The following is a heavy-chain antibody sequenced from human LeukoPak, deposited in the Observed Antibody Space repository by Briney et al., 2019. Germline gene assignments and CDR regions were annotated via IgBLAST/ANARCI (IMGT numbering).Heavy chain of an antibody. CDR2: MSYSGST. V-gene: IGHV4-39*01. CDR1: GGSISSNNYY. J-gene: IGHJ6*02. CDR3: ARQLLYNYGLTGGMDV. Sequence: KPSETLSLTCPVSGGSISSNNYYWGWIRQPPGKGLEWIGTMSYSGSTYYNPSLKSRVTMSVDTSKNQLTLKLRSVTAADTAVYYCARQLLYNYGLTGGMDVWGQGTTVTVSS. D-gene: IGHD3-10*01.